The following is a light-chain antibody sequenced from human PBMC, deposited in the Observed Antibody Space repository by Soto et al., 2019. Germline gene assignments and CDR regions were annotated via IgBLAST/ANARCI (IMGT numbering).Light chain of an antibody. V-gene: IGKV2-30*02. J-gene: IGKJ5*01. Sequence: DVVMTQSPLSLAVTLGQSASISCRSSQSLVHRDGDTHLNWFQQSPGQSPRRLIYKVSNRESGVPDRFSGCGSGSDFTLEISRVEAEDVGVYYCMQGTQWPPTFGQGTRLEIK. CDR3: MQGTQWPPT. CDR2: KVS. CDR1: QSLVHRDGDTH.